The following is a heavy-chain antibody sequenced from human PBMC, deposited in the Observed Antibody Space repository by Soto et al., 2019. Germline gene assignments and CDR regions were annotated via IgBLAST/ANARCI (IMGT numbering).Heavy chain of an antibody. CDR1: GYTFTSYD. CDR3: ARGLGVPYRSLVVVAATPRVSAFDT. CDR2: MNPNSGNT. J-gene: IGHJ3*02. V-gene: IGHV1-8*01. Sequence: GASVKVSCKASGYTFTSYDINWVRQATGQGLEWMGWMNPNSGNTGYAQKFQGRVTMTRNTSISTAYMELSSLRSEDTAVYYCARGLGVPYRSLVVVAATPRVSAFDTWGQGTMVTVSS. D-gene: IGHD2-15*01.